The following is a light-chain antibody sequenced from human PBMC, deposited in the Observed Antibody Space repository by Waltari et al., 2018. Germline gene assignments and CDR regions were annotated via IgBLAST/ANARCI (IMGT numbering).Light chain of an antibody. CDR1: SSDVGSYNL. Sequence: QSALTPPASVSGSPGQSITISCTGTSSDVGSYNLVSWFQQYPDKAPKLIIFEVNKRPSGVSNRFSGSKSGNTASLTISGLQAEDEADYYCCSYAGSGIYVFGSGAKVTVL. J-gene: IGLJ1*01. CDR2: EVN. CDR3: CSYAGSGIYV. V-gene: IGLV2-23*02.